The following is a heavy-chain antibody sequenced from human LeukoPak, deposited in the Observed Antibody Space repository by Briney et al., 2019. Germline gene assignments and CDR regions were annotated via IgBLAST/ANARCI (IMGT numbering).Heavy chain of an antibody. CDR2: INHSGST. J-gene: IGHJ4*02. V-gene: IGHV4-34*01. CDR3: ASVTRPSRVTIFGVVPADY. CDR1: GGSFSGYY. D-gene: IGHD3-3*01. Sequence: SETLSLTCAVYGGSFSGYYWSWLRQPPGKGLEWIGEINHSGSTNYNPSLKRRVTISVDTSKNQFSLTLSSVTAADTAVYYCASVTRPSRVTIFGVVPADYWGQGTLVTVSS.